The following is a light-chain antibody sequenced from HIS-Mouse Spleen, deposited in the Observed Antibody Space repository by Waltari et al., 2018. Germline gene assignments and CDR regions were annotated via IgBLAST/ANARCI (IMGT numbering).Light chain of an antibody. CDR2: RNN. CDR1: TANIGSNY. J-gene: IGLJ3*02. Sequence: QSVLTQPPSASGNPGQRVTISCSGSTANIGSNYVYWYQQLPGTAPKLLIYRNNQRPSGVPDRFSGSKSGTSASLAISGLRSEDEADYYCAAWDDSLSGWVFGGGTKLTVL. CDR3: AAWDDSLSGWV. V-gene: IGLV1-47*01.